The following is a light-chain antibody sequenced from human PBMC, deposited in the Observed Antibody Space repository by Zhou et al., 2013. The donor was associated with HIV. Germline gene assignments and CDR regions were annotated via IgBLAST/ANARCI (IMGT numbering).Light chain of an antibody. J-gene: IGKJ3*01. V-gene: IGKV3-15*01. CDR2: DAS. Sequence: EVFMTQSPTSLSVSPGKSVTLSCRASESVDIYLAWYQQKPGQAPRLLIYDASTRATGVPGRFSGWGSGTDFTLTISNMQSEDSAVYYCQQYNAWPFTFGPGTKVVIK. CDR3: QQYNAWPFT. CDR1: ESVDIY.